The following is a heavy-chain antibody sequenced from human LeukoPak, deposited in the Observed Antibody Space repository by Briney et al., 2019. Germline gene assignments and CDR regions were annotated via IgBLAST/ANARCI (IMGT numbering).Heavy chain of an antibody. CDR1: VYTFTIYD. Sequence: ASVSVSCKSSVYTFTIYDINWVRQAPGQGLEWMGWMNANSGNTGYAQKFQGRVTMTRNTSISTAYMELSSLRSEDTAVYYCAREASGSYFLVWQSGMDVWGQGTTVTVSS. J-gene: IGHJ6*02. CDR2: MNANSGNT. V-gene: IGHV1-8*01. CDR3: AREASGSYFLVWQSGMDV. D-gene: IGHD1-26*01.